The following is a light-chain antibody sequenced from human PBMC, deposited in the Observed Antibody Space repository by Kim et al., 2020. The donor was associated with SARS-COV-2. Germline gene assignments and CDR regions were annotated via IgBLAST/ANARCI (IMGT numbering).Light chain of an antibody. V-gene: IGLV3-1*01. J-gene: IGLJ1*01. Sequence: SYELTQPPSVSVSPGQTASITCSGDTLGDKYACWYQQKPGQSPVLVIYQDSKRPSGIPERFSGSNSGNTATLTISGTQAMDEADYYCQAWVSSTFYVFGT. CDR2: QDS. CDR1: TLGDKY. CDR3: QAWVSSTFYV.